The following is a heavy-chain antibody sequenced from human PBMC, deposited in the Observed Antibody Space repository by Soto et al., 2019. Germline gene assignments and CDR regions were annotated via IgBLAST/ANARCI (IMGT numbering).Heavy chain of an antibody. CDR3: TTDPGTTGPEVRFDF. V-gene: IGHV3-15*07. Sequence: PGGSLRLSCAASGFTFHNAWINWVRQPPGGGLEWVGRIRSQSDGGSGDYAAPVKGRFVVSRDDSKNMVYLQMNSLKIEDTAVYYCTTDPGTTGPEVRFDFWGQGTLVTVSS. D-gene: IGHD1-7*01. J-gene: IGHJ4*02. CDR1: GFTFHNAW. CDR2: IRSQSDGGSG.